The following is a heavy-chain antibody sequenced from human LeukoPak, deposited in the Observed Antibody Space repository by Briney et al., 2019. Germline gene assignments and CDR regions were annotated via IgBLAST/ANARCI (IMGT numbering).Heavy chain of an antibody. Sequence: GASVTVSCKASGYTFTGYYIHWVRQAPGQGLEWMGWINSNSGGTNYAQKFQGRVTITSDTSITTAYMELSRLTSDDTAVYYCARVASGYNYGSWFDLWGQGTLVTVSS. CDR2: INSNSGGT. CDR1: GYTFTGYY. J-gene: IGHJ5*02. CDR3: ARVASGYNYGSWFDL. V-gene: IGHV1-2*02. D-gene: IGHD5-18*01.